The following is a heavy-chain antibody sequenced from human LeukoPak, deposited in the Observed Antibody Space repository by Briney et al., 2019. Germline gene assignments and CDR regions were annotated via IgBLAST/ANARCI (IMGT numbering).Heavy chain of an antibody. J-gene: IGHJ4*02. D-gene: IGHD3-22*01. CDR3: HPFYDSSPDAFDY. Sequence: ASVKVSCKASGYTFTGYYIHWVRQAPGQGLEWMGWIRPNSGGTKNAQKFQGRVTMTRDTSISTAYMELSRLRSDDTAVYYCHPFYDSSPDAFDYWGQGTLVTVSS. V-gene: IGHV1-2*02. CDR2: IRPNSGGT. CDR1: GYTFTGYY.